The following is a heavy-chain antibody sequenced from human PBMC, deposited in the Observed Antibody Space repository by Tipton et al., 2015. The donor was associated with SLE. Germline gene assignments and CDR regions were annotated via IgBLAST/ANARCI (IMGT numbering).Heavy chain of an antibody. CDR2: INHSGST. J-gene: IGHJ4*02. CDR1: GFTFSSYA. Sequence: LRLSCAASGFTFSSYAMSWVRQAPGKGLEWIGEINHSGSTNYNPSLKSRVTISVDTSKNQFSLKLSSVTAADTAVYYCARGSLGYYDSSGYDYWGQGTLVTVSS. CDR3: ARGSLGYYDSSGYDY. D-gene: IGHD3-22*01. V-gene: IGHV4-34*01.